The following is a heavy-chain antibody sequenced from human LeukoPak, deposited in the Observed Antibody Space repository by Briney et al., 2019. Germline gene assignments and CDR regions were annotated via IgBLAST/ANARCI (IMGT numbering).Heavy chain of an antibody. J-gene: IGHJ3*02. Sequence: ASVKVSCKASGYTFTGYYMHWVRQAPGQGLEWMEWINPNSGGTNYAQKFQGRATMTRDTSISTAYMELSRLRSDDTAVYYCARASATVTANAFDIWGQGTMVTVSS. CDR2: INPNSGGT. CDR3: ARASATVTANAFDI. V-gene: IGHV1-2*02. CDR1: GYTFTGYY. D-gene: IGHD4-17*01.